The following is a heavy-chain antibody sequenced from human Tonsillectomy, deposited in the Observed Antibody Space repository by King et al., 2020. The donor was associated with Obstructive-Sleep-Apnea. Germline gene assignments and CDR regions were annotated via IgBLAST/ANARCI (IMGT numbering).Heavy chain of an antibody. V-gene: IGHV4-34*01. CDR1: GVSFSGYY. Sequence: VQLQQWGAGLLKPSETLSLTCAVYGVSFSGYYWSWIRQPPGKGLEWIGEINHSGSTNYNPSLKSRVTISVDTSKNQFSLKLSSVTAADTAVYYCATRYGSDSLRAKYLGYWGQGTLVTVSS. J-gene: IGHJ4*02. CDR3: ATRYGSDSLRAKYLGY. D-gene: IGHD3-10*01. CDR2: INHSGST.